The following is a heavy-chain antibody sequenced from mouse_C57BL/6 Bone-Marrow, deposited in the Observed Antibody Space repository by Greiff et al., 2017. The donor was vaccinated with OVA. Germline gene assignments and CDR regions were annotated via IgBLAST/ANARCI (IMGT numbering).Heavy chain of an antibody. Sequence: DVMLVESGGGLVQSGRSLRLSCATSGFTFSDFYMEWVRQAPGKGLEWIAASRNKANDYTTEYSASVKGRFIVSRDTSQSILYLQMNALRAEDTAIYYCARDSSITTSYWYFDVWGTGTTVTVSS. V-gene: IGHV7-1*01. D-gene: IGHD1-1*01. J-gene: IGHJ1*03. CDR2: SRNKANDYTT. CDR1: GFTFSDFY. CDR3: ARDSSITTSYWYFDV.